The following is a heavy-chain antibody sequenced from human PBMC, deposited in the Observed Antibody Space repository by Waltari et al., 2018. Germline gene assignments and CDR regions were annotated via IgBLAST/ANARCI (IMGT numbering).Heavy chain of an antibody. J-gene: IGHJ5*02. D-gene: IGHD1-26*01. CDR3: ATVGGSYDNWFDP. V-gene: IGHV1-3*03. Sequence: QVQLVQSGAEVKKPGASVKVSCKASGYTFTSYAMHWVRQAPGQRLEWMGWINAGNGNTKYSQEFQGRVTITRDTSASTAYMELSSLRSEDTAVYYCATVGGSYDNWFDPWGQGTLVTVSS. CDR1: GYTFTSYA. CDR2: INAGNGNT.